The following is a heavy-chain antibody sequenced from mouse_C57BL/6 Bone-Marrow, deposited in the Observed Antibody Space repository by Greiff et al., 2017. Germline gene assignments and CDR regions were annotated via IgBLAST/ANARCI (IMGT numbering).Heavy chain of an antibody. CDR2: ISNLAYSI. J-gene: IGHJ2*01. D-gene: IGHD2-10*01. V-gene: IGHV5-15*04. CDR1: GFTFSDYG. CDR3: ARQAYKGFFDY. Sequence: EVMLVESGGGLVQPGGSLKLSCAASGFTFSDYGMAWVRQAPRKGPEWVAFISNLAYSIYYADPVTGRFTISRENAKNNLYLEMSSLRSEDTAMYYCARQAYKGFFDYWGQGTTLTVSS.